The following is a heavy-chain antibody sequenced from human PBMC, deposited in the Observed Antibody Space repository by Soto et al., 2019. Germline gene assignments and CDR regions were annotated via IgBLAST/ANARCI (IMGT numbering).Heavy chain of an antibody. Sequence: PSETLSLTCTVSGDSISRGGYYWSWIRQPPGKGLEWIGFIHYSGSTNYNPSLKSRVTMSVDTSKNQFSLKLTSVNAADTAVYYCTRGGDAYKNGHWGQGTLVTVSS. CDR2: IHYSGST. D-gene: IGHD2-21*01. CDR3: TRGGDAYKNGH. CDR1: GDSISRGGYY. V-gene: IGHV4-61*08. J-gene: IGHJ4*02.